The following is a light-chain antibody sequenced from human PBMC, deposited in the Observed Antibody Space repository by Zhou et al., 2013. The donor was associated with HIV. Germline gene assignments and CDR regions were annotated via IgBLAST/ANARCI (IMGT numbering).Light chain of an antibody. CDR3: QQYASYPLT. CDR1: QSISTW. CDR2: KAS. V-gene: IGKV1-5*03. Sequence: DIQLTQSPSFLSASVGDRVTITCRASQSISTWLAWYQQKPGRAPKFLIYKASNLQSGVPSRFSGSGSGTEFTLTISSLQPDDFAIYYCQQYASYPLTFGGRDQGGDQT. J-gene: IGKJ4*01.